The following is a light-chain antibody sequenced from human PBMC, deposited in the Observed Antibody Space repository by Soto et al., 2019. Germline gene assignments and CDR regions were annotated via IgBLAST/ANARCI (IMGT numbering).Light chain of an antibody. V-gene: IGKV3-20*01. CDR2: VAS. CDR1: QRVIRRN. CDR3: LRYGDSPPAYT. Sequence: EIVLTQSPGTVSLSPGERATLSCRASQRVIRRNLPWYRQKPGQAPSLPIFVASNRATGIPDRFSGSGSGTDFTLTISRLEPEDCAVYYCLRYGDSPPAYTFGQGTKLEIK. J-gene: IGKJ2*01.